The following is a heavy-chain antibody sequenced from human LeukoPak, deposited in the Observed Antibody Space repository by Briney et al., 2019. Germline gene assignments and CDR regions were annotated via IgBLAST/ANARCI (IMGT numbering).Heavy chain of an antibody. CDR2: IYYTGT. D-gene: IGHD7-27*01. V-gene: IGHV4-59*02. J-gene: IGHJ4*02. CDR3: ASRKLGNDY. CDR1: GGSVSDYY. Sequence: SETLSLTCTVSGGSVSDYYWSWFRQSPGKGLEWIGYIYYTGTSYNPSLKSRVTVSADTSKNQFSLNLSSVTAADTAVYYCASRKLGNDYWGQGTLVTVSS.